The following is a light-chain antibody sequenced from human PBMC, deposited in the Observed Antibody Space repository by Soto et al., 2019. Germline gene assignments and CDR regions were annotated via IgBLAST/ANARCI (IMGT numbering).Light chain of an antibody. J-gene: IGKJ2*01. CDR1: QSVSSY. Sequence: EIVLTQSPATLSLSPGERATLSCRASQSVSSYLAWYQQNPGQAPRLLIYDASNRATGIPARFSGSGSGTDFTLTISSLEPEDFAVYYCQHVAHTFGQGTKLEIK. CDR3: QHVAHT. V-gene: IGKV3-11*01. CDR2: DAS.